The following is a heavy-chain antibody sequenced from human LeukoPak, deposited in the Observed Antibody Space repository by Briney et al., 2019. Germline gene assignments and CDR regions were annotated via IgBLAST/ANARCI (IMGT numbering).Heavy chain of an antibody. Sequence: ASVKVSCKASGGTFSSYAISWVRQAPGQGLEWMGGIIPIFGTANYAQKFQGRVTITADESTSTAYMELSSLRSEDTAVYYCARDLIAVAGEGFDYWGQGTLVTVSS. CDR2: IIPIFGTA. V-gene: IGHV1-69*13. CDR3: ARDLIAVAGEGFDY. D-gene: IGHD6-19*01. J-gene: IGHJ4*02. CDR1: GGTFSSYA.